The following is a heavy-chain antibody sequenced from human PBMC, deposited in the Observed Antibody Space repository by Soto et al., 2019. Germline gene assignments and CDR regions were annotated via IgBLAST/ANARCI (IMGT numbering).Heavy chain of an antibody. Sequence: QVQLVQSGTEVKKPGSSVKVSCKASGVTFRNYPINWVLQAPGQGLEWMGSIFPLTDIPDYAQNFQARLTISADKSTSTAYMELSSLTSDDTAMYFCARGPLVVLNYFESWGQGTLVTVSS. CDR2: IFPLTDIP. CDR3: ARGPLVVLNYFES. V-gene: IGHV1-69*02. CDR1: GVTFRNYP. J-gene: IGHJ4*02.